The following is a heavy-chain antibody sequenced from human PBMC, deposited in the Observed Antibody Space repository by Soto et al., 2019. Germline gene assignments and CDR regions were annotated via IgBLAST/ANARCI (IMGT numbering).Heavy chain of an antibody. V-gene: IGHV1-18*01. CDR3: ARVKGSGYHNWFDP. CDR1: GYTFTSYA. D-gene: IGHD3-22*01. Sequence: ASVKVSCKASGYTFTSYAMHWVRQAPGQRLEWMGWISAYNGNTNYAQKLQGRVTMTTDTSTSTAYMELRSLRSDDTAVYYCARVKGSGYHNWFDPWGQGTLVTVSS. CDR2: ISAYNGNT. J-gene: IGHJ5*02.